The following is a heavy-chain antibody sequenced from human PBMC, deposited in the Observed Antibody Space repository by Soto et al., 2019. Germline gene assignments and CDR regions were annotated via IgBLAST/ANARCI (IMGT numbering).Heavy chain of an antibody. CDR3: AGGGSRGYDY. CDR2: IYHSGTT. J-gene: IGHJ4*02. Sequence: QLQLQESGSGLVKPSQTLSLTCAVSGGSISSGGYSWSWIRQPPGKGLEWIGYIYHSGTTYYNPALKSRVTISVDMSKNQFSLKLSSVTAADTAGYYCAGGGSRGYDYWGQGTVVTVSS. V-gene: IGHV4-30-2*01. CDR1: GGSISSGGYS. D-gene: IGHD3-10*01.